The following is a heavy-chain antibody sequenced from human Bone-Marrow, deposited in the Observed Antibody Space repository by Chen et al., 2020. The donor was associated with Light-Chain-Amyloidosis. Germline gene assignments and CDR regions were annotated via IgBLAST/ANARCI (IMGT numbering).Heavy chain of an antibody. D-gene: IGHD1-26*01. J-gene: IGHJ4*02. CDR2: IKSKTYDGKT. CDR1: GFTITDAW. Sequence: VESGGGLVESGGSLRLSCAASGFTITDAWMSWVRQAPGKGLEWVGRIKSKTYDGKTDYAAPVKGRFTISRDDSKNDLFLQMDSLTTADTAVYYCIATTVAEDYHVYWGQGTLVTVSS. CDR3: IATTVAEDYHVY. V-gene: IGHV3-15*01.